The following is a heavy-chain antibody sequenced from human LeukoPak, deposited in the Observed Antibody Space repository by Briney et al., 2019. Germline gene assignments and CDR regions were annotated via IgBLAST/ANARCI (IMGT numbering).Heavy chain of an antibody. CDR3: AREGRIYYYGSGSYFDY. J-gene: IGHJ4*02. CDR2: ISSSGSTI. D-gene: IGHD3-10*01. CDR1: GFTFSSYS. V-gene: IGHV3-48*01. Sequence: GGSLRLSCAASGFTFSSYSMNWVRQAPGKGLEWVSSISSSGSTIYYADSVKGRFTISRDNSKNTLYLQMNSLRAEDTAVYYCAREGRIYYYGSGSYFDYWGQGTLVTVSS.